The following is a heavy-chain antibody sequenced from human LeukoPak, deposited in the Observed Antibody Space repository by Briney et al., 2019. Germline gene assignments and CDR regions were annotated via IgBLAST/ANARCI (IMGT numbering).Heavy chain of an antibody. CDR1: GGSFSGYY. V-gene: IGHV4-34*01. J-gene: IGHJ6*03. CDR3: ARQPGLGLYYYYYYMDV. D-gene: IGHD7-27*01. CDR2: INHSGST. Sequence: SETLSLACAVYGGSFSGYYWSWIRQPPGKGREWIGEINHSGSTNYNPSLKSRVTISVDTSKNQFSLKLSSVTAADTAVYYCARQPGLGLYYYYYYMDVWGKGTTVTVSS.